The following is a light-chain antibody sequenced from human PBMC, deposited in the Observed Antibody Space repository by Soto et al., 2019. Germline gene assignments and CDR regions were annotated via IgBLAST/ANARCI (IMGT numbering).Light chain of an antibody. CDR3: ASWDDSLNGFMI. Sequence: QSVLTQPPSMSGTPGQRVTISCSGTTSNIGRNTVTWYQHLPGAAPKLLIYSSNQRPSGVPDRFSGSKSGSSASLAISGLQYEDEADYYCASWDDSLNGFMIFGGGTKLTVL. CDR1: TSNIGRNT. J-gene: IGLJ2*01. CDR2: SSN. V-gene: IGLV1-44*01.